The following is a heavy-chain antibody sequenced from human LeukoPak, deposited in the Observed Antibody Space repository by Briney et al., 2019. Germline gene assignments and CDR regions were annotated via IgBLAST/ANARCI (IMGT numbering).Heavy chain of an antibody. CDR2: ISSSSSYI. V-gene: IGHV3-21*01. Sequence: GGSLRLSCAASGFTFSSYSMNWVRQAPGKGLERVSSISSSSSYIYYADSVKGRFTISRDNAKNSLYLQMNSLRAEDTAVYYCARDRDRIAVAGTAFDIWGQGTMVTVSS. D-gene: IGHD6-19*01. CDR3: ARDRDRIAVAGTAFDI. J-gene: IGHJ3*02. CDR1: GFTFSSYS.